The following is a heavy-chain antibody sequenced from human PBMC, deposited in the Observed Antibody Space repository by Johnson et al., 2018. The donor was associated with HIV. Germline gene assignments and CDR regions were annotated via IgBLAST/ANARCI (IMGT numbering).Heavy chain of an antibody. CDR3: ARGLDYYDSSGLRSASFDV. CDR1: GFTFSSYA. CDR2: IWYDGSNK. D-gene: IGHD3-22*01. Sequence: QVQLVESGVGVVQPGGSLRLSCAASGFTFSSYAMSWVRQAPGKGLEWVAVIWYDGSNKYYADSVKGRFFIYSDNSKNTLYLQMDSLIDEDTAVYYCARGLDYYDSSGLRSASFDVWGQGTIVSVSS. J-gene: IGHJ3*01. V-gene: IGHV3-33*08.